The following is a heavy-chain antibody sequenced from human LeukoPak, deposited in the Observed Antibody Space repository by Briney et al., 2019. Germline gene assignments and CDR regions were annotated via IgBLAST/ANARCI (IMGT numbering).Heavy chain of an antibody. D-gene: IGHD6-19*01. CDR3: ARDRSGWYYFDH. J-gene: IGHJ4*02. V-gene: IGHV3-48*03. Sequence: GGSLRLSCAASGFSVSSYGSNWVRQAPGRGLEWVSYISTSGTSMYYADSVRGRFTVSRDNAKNSLYLQMNNLRAEDTAVYYCARDRSGWYYFDHWGQGTLVTVSS. CDR1: GFSVSSYG. CDR2: ISTSGTSM.